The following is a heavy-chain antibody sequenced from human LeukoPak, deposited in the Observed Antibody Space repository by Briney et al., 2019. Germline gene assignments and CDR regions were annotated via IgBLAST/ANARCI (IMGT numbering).Heavy chain of an antibody. D-gene: IGHD2-15*01. CDR3: ARGCSGGSCNGMDV. CDR2: MNPSGGNT. CDR1: GYTFPSYD. V-gene: IGHV1-8*01. J-gene: IGHJ6*02. Sequence: ASVRVSCKASGYTFPSYDINWVRQATGLGLEWMGWMNPSGGNTGYAQKFLGRVTMTRDTSIRTAYMELSNLRSEDTAVYYCARGCSGGSCNGMDVWGQGTTVTVSS.